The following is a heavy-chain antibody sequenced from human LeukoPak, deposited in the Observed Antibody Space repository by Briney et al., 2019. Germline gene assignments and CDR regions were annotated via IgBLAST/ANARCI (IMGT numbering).Heavy chain of an antibody. Sequence: GGSLRLSCAASGFTVSRNYYMNWVRQAPGKGLEWVSVIYSAGTTYYADSVKGRFTISRDNSKNTVYLQMNSLRVEDTAVYYCATLLRRSPFDYWGQGTLATVSS. CDR2: IYSAGTT. J-gene: IGHJ4*02. CDR3: ATLLRRSPFDY. V-gene: IGHV3-53*01. CDR1: GFTVSRNY.